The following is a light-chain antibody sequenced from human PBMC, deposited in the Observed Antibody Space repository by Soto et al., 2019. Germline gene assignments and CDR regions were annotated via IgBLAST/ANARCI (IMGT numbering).Light chain of an antibody. CDR2: GAS. Sequence: VLTQSPGTLSLSPGERATLSCRASERISSNFLAWYQQRPGQAPRLLIYGASTRAFGIPDRFSGSGSGTDFALTISRLEPEDFAVYYCQQYGTSPFTFGPGTTVEIK. J-gene: IGKJ3*01. V-gene: IGKV3-20*01. CDR1: ERISSNF. CDR3: QQYGTSPFT.